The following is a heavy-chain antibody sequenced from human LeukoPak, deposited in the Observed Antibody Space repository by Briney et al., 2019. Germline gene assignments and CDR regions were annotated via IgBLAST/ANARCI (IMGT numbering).Heavy chain of an antibody. CDR3: AREIYSYGYGPFDY. CDR2: INAGNGNT. CDR1: GYTFTSYA. Sequence: ASVKVSCKASGYTFTSYAMHWVRQAPGQRLEWMGWINAGNGNTKYSQKFQGRVTITADESTSTAYMELSSLRSEDTAVYYCAREIYSYGYGPFDYWGQGTLVTVSS. J-gene: IGHJ4*02. D-gene: IGHD5-18*01. V-gene: IGHV1-3*01.